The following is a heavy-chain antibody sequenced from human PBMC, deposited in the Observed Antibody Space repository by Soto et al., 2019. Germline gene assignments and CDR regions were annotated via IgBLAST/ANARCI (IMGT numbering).Heavy chain of an antibody. CDR3: VKETYYYDVSSYYPLGS. CDR2: ISRDGTNT. J-gene: IGHJ5*02. D-gene: IGHD3-22*01. V-gene: IGHV3-43*01. Sequence: GGSLRLSCAASGFTFDDDNMHWVRQAPGKGLEWVSLISRDGTNTNYAESMKGRFTISRDNSKNSLYLQMNSLRTEDTALYYCVKETYYYDVSSYYPLGSWGQGTLVTVSS. CDR1: GFTFDDDN.